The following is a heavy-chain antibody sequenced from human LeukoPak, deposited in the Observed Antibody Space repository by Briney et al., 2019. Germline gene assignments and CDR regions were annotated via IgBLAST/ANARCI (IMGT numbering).Heavy chain of an antibody. D-gene: IGHD3-3*01. V-gene: IGHV3-7*01. CDR1: GFTFSSYW. CDR2: IKQDGSEK. Sequence: PGGSLRLSCAASGFTFSSYWMSWVRQAPGKGLEWVANIKQDGSEKYYVDSEKGRFTISRDNAKNSLYLQMNSLRAEDTAVYYCARDNPPSYYDFWSGYSPFDYWGQGTLVTVSS. CDR3: ARDNPPSYYDFWSGYSPFDY. J-gene: IGHJ4*02.